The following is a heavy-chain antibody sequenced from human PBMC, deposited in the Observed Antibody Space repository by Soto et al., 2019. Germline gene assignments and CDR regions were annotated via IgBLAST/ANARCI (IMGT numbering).Heavy chain of an antibody. CDR2: MNPNSGNT. D-gene: IGHD4-17*01. J-gene: IGHJ3*02. CDR1: GYTFTSYD. Sequence: GASVKVSCKASGYTFTSYDINWVRQATGQGLEWMGWMNPNSGNTGYAQKFQGRVTMTRNTSISTAYMELSSLRSDDTAVYYCAREHGDYDAFDIWGQGTMVTVSS. V-gene: IGHV1-8*01. CDR3: AREHGDYDAFDI.